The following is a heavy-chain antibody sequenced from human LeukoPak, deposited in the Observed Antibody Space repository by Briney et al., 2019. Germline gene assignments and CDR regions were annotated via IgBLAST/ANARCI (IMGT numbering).Heavy chain of an antibody. CDR3: GGPNPLLERPSAMDV. D-gene: IGHD6-25*01. CDR1: GFTFSNYW. V-gene: IGHV3-7*01. J-gene: IGHJ6*02. Sequence: GGSLRLSCEASGFTFSNYWMTWVRQPPGKGLEWVANIKQDGSEKHYVDSVKGRFTIYRDNAKNSLYLQMNSLRDEDTAVYYCGGPNPLLERPSAMDVWGQGTTVTVSS. CDR2: IKQDGSEK.